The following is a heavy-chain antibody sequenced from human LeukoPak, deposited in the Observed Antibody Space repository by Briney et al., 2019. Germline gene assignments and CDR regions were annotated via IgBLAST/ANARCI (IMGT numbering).Heavy chain of an antibody. Sequence: GGSLRLSCAASGFTFSSYSMHWVRHAPGKGLEYGSAISSNGGSTYYANSVKGRFTISRDNSKNTLYLQMGSLRAEDMAVYYCARDQTDYSNHWGAFDIWGQGTMVTVSS. CDR3: ARDQTDYSNHWGAFDI. CDR2: ISSNGGST. D-gene: IGHD4-11*01. CDR1: GFTFSSYS. J-gene: IGHJ3*02. V-gene: IGHV3-64*01.